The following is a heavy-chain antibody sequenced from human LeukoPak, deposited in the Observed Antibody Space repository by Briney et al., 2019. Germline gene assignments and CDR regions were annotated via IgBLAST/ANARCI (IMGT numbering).Heavy chain of an antibody. CDR2: IYTSGST. V-gene: IGHV4-4*07. CDR3: ARSKSSGWLDAFDI. D-gene: IGHD6-19*01. Sequence: SETLSLTCTVSGGSISSYYWSWIRQPAGKGLEWIGRIYTSGSTNYNPSLKSRVTMSVDTSKNQFSLKLSSATAADTAVYYCARSKSSGWLDAFDIWGQGTMVTVSS. J-gene: IGHJ3*02. CDR1: GGSISSYY.